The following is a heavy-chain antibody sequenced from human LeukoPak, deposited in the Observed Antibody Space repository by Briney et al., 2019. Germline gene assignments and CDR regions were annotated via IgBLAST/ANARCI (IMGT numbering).Heavy chain of an antibody. CDR3: TLTIFGVVISDENWFDP. J-gene: IGHJ5*02. CDR2: IRSKTYGGTT. Sequence: GGSLRLSCKASGFTFGDYAMSWVRQAPGKGLEWVGFIRSKTYGGTTEYGASVRGRFTISRDDSKSIAYLQMNSLKTEDTAVYYCTLTIFGVVISDENWFDPWGQGTLVTVSS. CDR1: GFTFGDYA. D-gene: IGHD3-3*01. V-gene: IGHV3-49*04.